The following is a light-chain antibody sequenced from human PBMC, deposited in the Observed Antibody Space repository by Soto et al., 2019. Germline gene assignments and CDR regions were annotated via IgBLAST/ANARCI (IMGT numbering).Light chain of an antibody. Sequence: QPVLTQRPSASGTPGQSVTISCTGTSSDVGGYNYVSWYQQHPGKAPKLMIYEVNKRPSGVPDRFSGSKSGNTASLTVSGLQAEDEGDYYCSSHAGSKRVFGTGTKVTVL. CDR2: EVN. J-gene: IGLJ1*01. CDR1: SSDVGGYNY. V-gene: IGLV2-8*01. CDR3: SSHAGSKRV.